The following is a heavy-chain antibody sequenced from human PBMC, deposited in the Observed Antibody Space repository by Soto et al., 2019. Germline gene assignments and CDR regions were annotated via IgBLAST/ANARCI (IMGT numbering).Heavy chain of an antibody. D-gene: IGHD3-3*01. Sequence: SGKRSVCICSRCRITSGRQIAGKGLEWMGRIDPSDSYPNYSPSFQGHVTISADKSISTAYRQWSSLKASDTAMYYCARKRSLEWLSFGMDVWVHRITVPGSS. V-gene: IGHV5-10-1*01. CDR2: IDPSDSYP. CDR3: ARKRSLEWLSFGMDV. J-gene: IGHJ6*02. CDR1: VCICSRCR.